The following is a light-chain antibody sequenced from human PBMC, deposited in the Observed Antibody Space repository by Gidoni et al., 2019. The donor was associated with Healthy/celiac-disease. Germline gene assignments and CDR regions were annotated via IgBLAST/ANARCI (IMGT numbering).Light chain of an antibody. CDR2: KAS. CDR1: QSISSW. CDR3: QQYNSYTYT. Sequence: QMTRSADTLSASVGDRVTITYRASQSISSWLAWYQQKPGKAPKLLIYKASSLESGFPSRFSGSGSGTDFTLTISSLQPDDFSTYYCQQYNSYTYTFGQGTKLEIK. V-gene: IGKV1-5*03. J-gene: IGKJ2*01.